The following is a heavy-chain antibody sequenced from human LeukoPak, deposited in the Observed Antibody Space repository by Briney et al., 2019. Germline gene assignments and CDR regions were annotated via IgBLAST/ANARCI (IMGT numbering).Heavy chain of an antibody. CDR1: GYSFTSYW. Sequence: GESLKISCKGSGYSFTSYWIGWVRQMPGKGLEWMGIIYPGDSDTRYSPSSQGQVTISADKSISTAYLQWSSLKASDTAMYYCARRITMVRGVISPDNWFDPWGQGTLVTVSS. J-gene: IGHJ5*02. V-gene: IGHV5-51*01. CDR3: ARRITMVRGVISPDNWFDP. CDR2: IYPGDSDT. D-gene: IGHD3-10*01.